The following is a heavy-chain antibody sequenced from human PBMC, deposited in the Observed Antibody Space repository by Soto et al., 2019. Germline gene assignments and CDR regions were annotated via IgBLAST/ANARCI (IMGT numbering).Heavy chain of an antibody. J-gene: IGHJ5*02. D-gene: IGHD3-10*01. CDR1: GGSIGCVGYS. CDR2: MYHSGTF. CDR3: ARAQFYSGSGNYNNLMFDA. Sequence: SETLSLTCAVSGGSIGCVGYSWSWIRQPPGGGLEWIGYMYHSGTFLKSPSLKTRLTMPLDMSKNQFSLTLNSMTAADTAVYYCARAQFYSGSGNYNNLMFDAWGQGIQVTVSS. V-gene: IGHV4-30-2*01.